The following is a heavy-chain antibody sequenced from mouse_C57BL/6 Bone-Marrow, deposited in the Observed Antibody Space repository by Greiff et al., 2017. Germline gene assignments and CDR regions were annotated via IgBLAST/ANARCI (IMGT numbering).Heavy chain of an antibody. V-gene: IGHV5-6*01. CDR2: ISSGGSYT. J-gene: IGHJ2*01. CDR1: GFTFSSYG. CDR3: ARLPLYYYGSSTSLFDY. D-gene: IGHD1-1*01. Sequence: EVMLVESGGDLVKPGGSLKLSCAASGFTFSSYGMSWVRQTPDKRLEWVATISSGGSYTYYPDSVKGRFTISRDNAKNTLYLQMSSLKSEDTAMYYCARLPLYYYGSSTSLFDYWGQGTTLTVSS.